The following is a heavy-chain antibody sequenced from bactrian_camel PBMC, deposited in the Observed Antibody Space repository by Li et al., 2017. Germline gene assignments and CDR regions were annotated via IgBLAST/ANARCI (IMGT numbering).Heavy chain of an antibody. CDR2: LYTGDGTI. V-gene: IGHV3S31*01. Sequence: VQLVESGGGSVQTGGSLRLSCTAPRYTSNMYCMGWFRQIPGKEREGVARLYTGDGTIDYADSVKGRFTISLDTGSQDNSRNTLYLQIHNLQPEDTAMYYCAADLRWSAYVSCTAGWMGDFGYWGQGTQVTVS. D-gene: IGHD5*01. CDR1: RYTSNMYC. CDR3: AADLRWSAYVSCTAGWMGDFGY. J-gene: IGHJ6*01.